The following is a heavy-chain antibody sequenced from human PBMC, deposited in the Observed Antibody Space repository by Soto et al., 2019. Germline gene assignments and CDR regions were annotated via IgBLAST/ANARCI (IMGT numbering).Heavy chain of an antibody. CDR3: AKDAGRYCSSTSCDSPYFDY. V-gene: IGHV1-18*04. CDR2: ISSYNGNT. CDR1: GYTFTSYG. D-gene: IGHD2-2*02. Sequence: ASVKVSFKASGYTFTSYGISWVRQAPGQGLDWMGWISSYNGNTNYAQKLQGRVTMTTDTSTSTAYMELRSLRSDDTAVYYCAKDAGRYCSSTSCDSPYFDYWGQGTLVTVSS. J-gene: IGHJ4*02.